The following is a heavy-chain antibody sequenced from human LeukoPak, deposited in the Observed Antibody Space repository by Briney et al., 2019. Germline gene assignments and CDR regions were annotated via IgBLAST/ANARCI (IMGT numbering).Heavy chain of an antibody. CDR2: INPNSGDT. J-gene: IGHJ4*02. D-gene: IGHD1-26*01. CDR1: GYTFTDYY. Sequence: ASVKVSCKASGYTFTDYYIHWVRQAPGQGLEWMGWINPNSGDTNYVQKFQGRVTMTRDMSISTTYMELRRLRSDDTAVYYCARDFGGTYAPFDYWGQGTLVTVSS. V-gene: IGHV1-2*02. CDR3: ARDFGGTYAPFDY.